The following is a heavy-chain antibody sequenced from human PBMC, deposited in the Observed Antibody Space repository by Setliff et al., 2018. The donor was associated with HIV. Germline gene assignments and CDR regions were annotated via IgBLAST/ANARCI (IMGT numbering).Heavy chain of an antibody. J-gene: IGHJ4*02. CDR2: LSYRGTT. CDR3: ATTRPISTGYPGFFDS. CDR1: GGSVSTSTYY. D-gene: IGHD3-9*01. Sequence: SETLSLSCTVSGGSVSTSTYYWGWIRQPPGKGLEYIGTLSYRGTTHYNPSLKSRIALSIDSSKNQFSLNLHFVTATDSALYYCATTRPISTGYPGFFDSWGQGIVVTVSS. V-gene: IGHV4-39*01.